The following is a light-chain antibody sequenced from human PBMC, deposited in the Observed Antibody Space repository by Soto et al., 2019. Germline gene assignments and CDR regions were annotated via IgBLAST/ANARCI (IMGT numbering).Light chain of an antibody. CDR1: QSVLFSPNDKNY. J-gene: IGKJ4*01. CDR2: WAS. Sequence: EIVMTQSPDSLAVSLGARATINCKSSQSVLFSPNDKNYLAWYKQKPEQPPELLIYWASTRASGVPDRFSGSGSGRGFTLTISSLQAEDVAVYYCQQYYTSPFAFGGGTKVEIK. CDR3: QQYYTSPFA. V-gene: IGKV4-1*01.